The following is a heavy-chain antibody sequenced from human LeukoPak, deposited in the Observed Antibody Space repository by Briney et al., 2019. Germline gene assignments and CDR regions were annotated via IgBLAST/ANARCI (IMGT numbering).Heavy chain of an antibody. D-gene: IGHD3-22*01. CDR3: ARRRTDYYDSSGYWDY. Sequence: GESLKISCKGSGYSFTSYWIGWVRQMPGKGLEWMGIIYPSDSDTRYSPSFQGQVTISADKSISTAYLQWSSLKASDTAMYYCARRRTDYYDSSGYWDYWGQGTLVTVSS. V-gene: IGHV5-51*01. CDR1: GYSFTSYW. J-gene: IGHJ4*02. CDR2: IYPSDSDT.